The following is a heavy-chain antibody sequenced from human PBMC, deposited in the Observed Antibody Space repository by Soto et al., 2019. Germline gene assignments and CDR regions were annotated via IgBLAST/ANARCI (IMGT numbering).Heavy chain of an antibody. CDR3: ARDLCPLSSGTACTLYGWDI. V-gene: IGHV1-2*02. D-gene: IGHD3-10*01. CDR1: GYTFTGHY. CDR2: LKSDNGGT. J-gene: IGHJ6*04. Sequence: QVQLVQSGAEVKPPGASVKVSCKASGYTFTGHYMHWVRQVSGKRLEHLGWLKSDNGGTYYAPKFQGRVTFTRDTSTSTAYMELNGLQYDETAVYFCARDLCPLSSGTACTLYGWDIWGEGTTVVVSA.